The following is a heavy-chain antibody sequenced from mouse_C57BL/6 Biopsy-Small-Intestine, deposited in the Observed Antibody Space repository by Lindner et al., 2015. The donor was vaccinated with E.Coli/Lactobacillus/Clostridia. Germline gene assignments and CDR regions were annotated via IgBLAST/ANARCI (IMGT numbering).Heavy chain of an antibody. D-gene: IGHD5-2*01. V-gene: IGHV1S29*02. Sequence: SVKVSCKASGYTFSGYYMHWVRQAPGQGLEWMGWINPYGGGTHYAQKFQGRVTMTRDTSISTAYMELSRLTSDDTAVYYCARVGWSGSSEYFQHWGQGTLVTVS. CDR1: GYTFSGYY. CDR2: INPYGGGT. J-gene: IGHJ3*01. CDR3: ARVGWSGSSEYFQH.